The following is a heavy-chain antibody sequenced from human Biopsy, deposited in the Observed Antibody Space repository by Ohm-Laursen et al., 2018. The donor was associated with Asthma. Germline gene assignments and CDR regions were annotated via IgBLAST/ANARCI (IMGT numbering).Heavy chain of an antibody. V-gene: IGHV4-31*03. CDR2: IHHSGTS. Sequence: TLSLTCTVSGDSITSGGCCWNWIRQHPGKGLEWIGYIHHSGTSYFNPSLKNRVSFSRDTSKNQFSLRLSSVTAADTAMYYCARILRRSGSYFVDYWGQGTLVTVSS. J-gene: IGHJ4*02. CDR3: ARILRRSGSYFVDY. CDR1: GDSITSGGCC. D-gene: IGHD3-22*01.